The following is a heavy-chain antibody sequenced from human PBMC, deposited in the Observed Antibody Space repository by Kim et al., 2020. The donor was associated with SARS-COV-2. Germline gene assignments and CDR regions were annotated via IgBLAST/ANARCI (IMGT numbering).Heavy chain of an antibody. CDR2: IYYSGST. Sequence: SETLSLTCTVSGGSISSYYWSWIRQPPGKGLEWIGYIYYSGSTNYNPSLKSRVTISVDTSKNQFSLKLSSVTAADTAVYYCAREVRSSSWTTLYYFDYWGQGTLVTVSS. D-gene: IGHD6-13*01. CDR1: GGSISSYY. CDR3: AREVRSSSWTTLYYFDY. J-gene: IGHJ4*02. V-gene: IGHV4-59*01.